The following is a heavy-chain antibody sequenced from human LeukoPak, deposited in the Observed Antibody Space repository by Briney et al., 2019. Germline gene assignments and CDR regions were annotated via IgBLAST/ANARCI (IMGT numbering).Heavy chain of an antibody. Sequence: PSETLSLTCTVSGGSISSSNYYWGCIRQPPGKALEWIGYIYYSGSTNYNPSLKSRVTISVDTSKNQFSLKLSSVTAADTAVYYCARGIAAAGPFDYWGQGTLVTVSS. J-gene: IGHJ4*02. CDR3: ARGIAAAGPFDY. D-gene: IGHD6-13*01. V-gene: IGHV4-61*05. CDR2: IYYSGST. CDR1: GGSISSSNYY.